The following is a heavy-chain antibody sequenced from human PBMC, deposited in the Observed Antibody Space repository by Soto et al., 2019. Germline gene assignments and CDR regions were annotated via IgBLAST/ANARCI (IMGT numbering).Heavy chain of an antibody. D-gene: IGHD6-13*01. Sequence: QVQLQESGPGLVKPSQTLSLTCTVSGGSISSGDYYWSWIRQPPGKGLEWIGYMYSSGTTYYNPSLKSRVTISVDTSKNQFSLRLNSVTAADTAVYYCARDFSGFSSSWWYFDYWGQGALVTVSP. V-gene: IGHV4-30-4*01. CDR2: MYSSGTT. CDR1: GGSISSGDYY. J-gene: IGHJ4*02. CDR3: ARDFSGFSSSWWYFDY.